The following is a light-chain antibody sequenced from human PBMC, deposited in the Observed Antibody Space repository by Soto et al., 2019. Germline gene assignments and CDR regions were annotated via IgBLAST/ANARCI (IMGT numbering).Light chain of an antibody. CDR2: GAS. CDR3: QQYNNWPRT. J-gene: IGKJ1*01. V-gene: IGKV3-15*01. Sequence: EIVMTQSPATLSVSPGERATLSCRASQSVSSNLAWYQQKPGKAPRLLIYGASTRATGIPARFSGSGSGTEFTLNISSLQSEDFAAYYCQQYNNWPRTFGQGTKVDIK. CDR1: QSVSSN.